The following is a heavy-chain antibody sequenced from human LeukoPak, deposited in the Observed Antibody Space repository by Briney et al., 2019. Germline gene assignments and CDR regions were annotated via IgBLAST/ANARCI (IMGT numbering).Heavy chain of an antibody. CDR2: VSAYNGNT. Sequence: ASVKVSCKASGYTFTSYGISWVRQAPGQGLDWMGWVSAYNGNTNYAQKLQGRVTMTTDTSTSTAYMELRSLRSDDTAVYYCALSSGWYTKRSTFDYWGQGTLVTVSS. D-gene: IGHD6-19*01. CDR1: GYTFTSYG. J-gene: IGHJ4*02. V-gene: IGHV1-18*01. CDR3: ALSSGWYTKRSTFDY.